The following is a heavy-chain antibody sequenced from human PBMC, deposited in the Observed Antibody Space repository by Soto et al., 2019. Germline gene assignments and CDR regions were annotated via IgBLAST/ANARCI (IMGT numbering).Heavy chain of an antibody. CDR2: IYPGDSDT. CDR1: GYSFTSYW. Sequence: PGESLKISCKGSGYSFTSYWIGWVRQMPGKGLEWMGIIYPGDSDTRYSPSFQGQVTISADKSISTAYLQWSSLKASDTALHYCVRVRADASHYYYHGMDVWRQGTTVTVSS. CDR3: VRVRADASHYYYHGMDV. J-gene: IGHJ6*02. V-gene: IGHV5-51*01.